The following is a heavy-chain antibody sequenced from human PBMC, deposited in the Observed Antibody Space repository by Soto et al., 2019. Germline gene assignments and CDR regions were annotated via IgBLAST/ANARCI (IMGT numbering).Heavy chain of an antibody. CDR3: AREKHDYSNYVDY. Sequence: QVQLVQSGAEVKKPGASVKVSCKASGYTFTSYDINWVRQATGQGLEWMGWMNPNSGNTGYAQKFQVRDTMTRNASISTAYMELSSLRSADTAVYYCAREKHDYSNYVDYWGQGTLVTVSS. V-gene: IGHV1-8*01. J-gene: IGHJ4*02. D-gene: IGHD4-4*01. CDR1: GYTFTSYD. CDR2: MNPNSGNT.